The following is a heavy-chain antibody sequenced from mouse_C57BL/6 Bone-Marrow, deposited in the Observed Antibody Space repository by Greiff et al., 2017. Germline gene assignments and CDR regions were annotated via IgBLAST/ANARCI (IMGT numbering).Heavy chain of an antibody. V-gene: IGHV1-82*01. CDR3: ARRKWAYYDTFDY. CDR1: GYAFSSSW. J-gene: IGHJ2*01. Sequence: VQLQQSGPELVKPGASVKISCKASGYAFSSSWMNWVKQRPGKGLEWIGRIYPGDGDTNYNGKFKGKATLTADKSSSTAYMQLSSLTSEDSAVYFCARRKWAYYDTFDYWGQGTTLTVSS. D-gene: IGHD2-4*01. CDR2: IYPGDGDT.